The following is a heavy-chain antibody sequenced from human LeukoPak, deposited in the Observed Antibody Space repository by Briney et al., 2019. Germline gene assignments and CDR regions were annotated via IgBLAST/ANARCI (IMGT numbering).Heavy chain of an antibody. CDR1: GGSISSHF. V-gene: IGHV4-59*11. D-gene: IGHD5-12*01. J-gene: IGHJ4*02. Sequence: SETLSLTCTVSGGSISSHFWTWIRQPPGKGLEWIGYVYYSGSTNYNPSLKSRLTISVDTSKNHFSLKLSSVTAADTAVYYCARDLHSGWLFDYWGQGTLVTVSS. CDR3: ARDLHSGWLFDY. CDR2: VYYSGST.